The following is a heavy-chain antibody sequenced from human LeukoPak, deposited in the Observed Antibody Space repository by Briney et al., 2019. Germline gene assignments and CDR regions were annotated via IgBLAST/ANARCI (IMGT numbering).Heavy chain of an antibody. J-gene: IGHJ4*02. Sequence: PSETLSLTCTVSGGSISRGDYYWSWIRQPPGKGLEWIGYIYYSGSTYYNPSLKSRVTISVDTSKNQFSLKLSSVTAADTAVYYCARVVVAASDSGYFDYWGQGTLVTVSS. CDR3: ARVVVAASDSGYFDY. CDR2: IYYSGST. V-gene: IGHV4-30-4*01. CDR1: GGSISRGDYY. D-gene: IGHD2-15*01.